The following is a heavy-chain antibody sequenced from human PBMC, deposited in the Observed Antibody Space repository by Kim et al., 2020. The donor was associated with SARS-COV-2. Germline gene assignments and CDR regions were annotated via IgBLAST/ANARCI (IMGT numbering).Heavy chain of an antibody. Sequence: GGSLRLSCASSGFIFSNYAMTWVRQAPGKGLEWVSTTRRNGATTAYADSVMGWLTTSKDNSKTTLSLQMNSLRAGDTAVYYCGTVGATNRLVFDSWGQGALVTVSS. CDR3: GTVGATNRLVFDS. V-gene: IGHV3-23*01. J-gene: IGHJ4*02. CDR2: TRRNGATT. D-gene: IGHD1-26*01. CDR1: GFIFSNYA.